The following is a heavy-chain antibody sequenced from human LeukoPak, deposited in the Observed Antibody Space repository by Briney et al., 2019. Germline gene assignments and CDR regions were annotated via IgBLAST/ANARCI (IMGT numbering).Heavy chain of an antibody. V-gene: IGHV4-59*08. Sequence: SETLSLTCSASGDSISNYYWRWIRQPPGKGLEWIGYIYYTGSTNYNPSLKSRVTISLDTSKNQFSLKLTSVTAADTAVYYCARYSYGGYHFDYWGRGTRVTVSS. CDR3: ARYSYGGYHFDY. CDR2: IYYTGST. J-gene: IGHJ4*02. D-gene: IGHD5-18*01. CDR1: GDSISNYY.